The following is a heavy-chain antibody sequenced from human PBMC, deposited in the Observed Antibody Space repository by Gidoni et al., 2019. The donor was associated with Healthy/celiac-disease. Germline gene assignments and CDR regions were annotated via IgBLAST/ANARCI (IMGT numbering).Heavy chain of an antibody. D-gene: IGHD2-15*01. CDR3: AGGDTMDTSYGGNGHFDY. CDR2: TYYRSKWYN. CDR1: GDSVSFNSSA. V-gene: IGHV6-1*01. J-gene: IGHJ4*02. Sequence: QVQLQQSGPGLVKPSQTLSLTCAISGDSVSFNSSAWHWIRQAPAGGLEWLGRTYYRSKWYNDYAVSVKSRITINPDTSKNQFSLQLNSVTPEDTAVYYCAGGDTMDTSYGGNGHFDYWGQGTLVTVSS.